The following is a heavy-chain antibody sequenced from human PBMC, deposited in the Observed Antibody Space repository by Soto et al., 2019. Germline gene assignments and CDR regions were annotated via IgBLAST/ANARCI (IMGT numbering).Heavy chain of an antibody. J-gene: IGHJ4*02. CDR2: ISSSSSYI. CDR3: ARDPGTTLVHLDY. Sequence: PGGSLRLSCAASGFTFSSYSMNWVRQAPGKGLEWVSSISSSSSYIYYADSVKGRFTISRDNAKNSLYLQMNSLRAEDTAVYYCARDPGTTLVHLDYWGQGTLVTLSS. CDR1: GFTFSSYS. D-gene: IGHD1-7*01. V-gene: IGHV3-21*01.